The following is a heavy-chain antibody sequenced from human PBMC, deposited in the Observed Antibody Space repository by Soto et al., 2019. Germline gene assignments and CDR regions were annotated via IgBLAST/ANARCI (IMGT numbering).Heavy chain of an antibody. V-gene: IGHV4-59*01. Sequence: SETLSLTCTVSGGSISYYYWSWIRQPPGRGLEWIGHIFYSGSTNYNPALKSRVTISVDTSKSQFSLKLSSVTAADTAVYYCARDGYSTGWYFDYWGRGTLVTVSS. CDR2: IFYSGST. D-gene: IGHD6-19*01. CDR1: GGSISYYY. J-gene: IGHJ4*02. CDR3: ARDGYSTGWYFDY.